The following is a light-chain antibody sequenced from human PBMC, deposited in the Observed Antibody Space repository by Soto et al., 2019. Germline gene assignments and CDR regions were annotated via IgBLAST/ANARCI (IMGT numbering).Light chain of an antibody. J-gene: IGKJ5*01. CDR3: QQYDHSPT. CDR1: QDISNY. V-gene: IGKV1-33*01. CDR2: DAS. Sequence: DSHMPVSPSSPSASVGDIVTITCQASQDISNYLNWYQQKPGKAPKLLIYDASNLETGVPSRFSGSGSGTDFTFTISSPQPEDLATYYCQQYDHSPTFGQGTRLEIK.